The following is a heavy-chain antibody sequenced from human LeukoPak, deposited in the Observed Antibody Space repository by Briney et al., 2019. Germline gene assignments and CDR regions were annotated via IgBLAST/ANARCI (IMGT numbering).Heavy chain of an antibody. Sequence: PSETLSLTCTVSGCSISSSRYYWGWIRQPPGKGLEWIGSIYYSGRTYYNPSLKSRATISVDTSKNQFSLKLSSVTAADTDVYYCARHDFGGAHEPFDPWGQGTLVTVSS. V-gene: IGHV4-39*01. CDR3: ARHDFGGAHEPFDP. D-gene: IGHD2-21*01. CDR1: GCSISSSRYY. J-gene: IGHJ5*02. CDR2: IYYSGRT.